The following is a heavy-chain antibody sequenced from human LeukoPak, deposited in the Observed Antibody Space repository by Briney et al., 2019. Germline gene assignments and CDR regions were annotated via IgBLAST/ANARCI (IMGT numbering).Heavy chain of an antibody. CDR3: ARVSVLRFLEWFQDV. CDR1: GFTFSSYW. J-gene: IGHJ6*04. CDR2: IKQDGSEK. Sequence: GGSLRLSCAASGFTFSSYWMSWFRQAPGKGLEWVANIKQDGSEKYYVDSVKGRFTISRDNAKNSLYLQMNSLRAEDTAVYYCARVSVLRFLEWFQDVWGKGTTVTVSS. D-gene: IGHD3-3*01. V-gene: IGHV3-7*01.